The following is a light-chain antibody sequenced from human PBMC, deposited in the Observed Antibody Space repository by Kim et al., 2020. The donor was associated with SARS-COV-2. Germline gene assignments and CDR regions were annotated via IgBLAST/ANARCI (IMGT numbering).Light chain of an antibody. CDR1: SGHSSYI. V-gene: IGLV4-60*03. J-gene: IGLJ6*01. CDR2: LEGSGSY. CDR3: ETWDSNTHV. Sequence: QPVLTQSSSASASLGSSVKLTCTLSSGHSSYIIAWHQQQPGKAPRYLMKLEGSGSYNKGSGVPDRFSGSSSGADRYLTISNLQSEDEADYYCETWDSNTHVFGSGTKVTGL.